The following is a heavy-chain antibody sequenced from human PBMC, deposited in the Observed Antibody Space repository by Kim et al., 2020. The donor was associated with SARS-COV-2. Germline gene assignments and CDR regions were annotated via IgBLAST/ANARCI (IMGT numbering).Heavy chain of an antibody. D-gene: IGHD3-22*01. CDR2: INHSGST. V-gene: IGHV4-34*01. Sequence: SETLSLTCAVYGGSFSGYYWSWIRQPPGKGLEWIGEINHSGSTNYNPSLKSRVTISVDTSKNQFSLKLSSVTAADTAVYYCARGRYYDSSGYYSYWGQGT. CDR1: GGSFSGYY. CDR3: ARGRYYDSSGYYSY. J-gene: IGHJ4*02.